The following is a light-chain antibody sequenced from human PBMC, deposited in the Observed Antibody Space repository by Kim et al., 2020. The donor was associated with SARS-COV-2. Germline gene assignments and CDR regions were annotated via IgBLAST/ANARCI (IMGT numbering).Light chain of an antibody. CDR3: QVWDRSSDHPYV. Sequence: SYELTQPPSVSVAPGKTASITCGGNNIGSKSVNWYQQKPGQAPVLVIYYDSDRPSGIPERFSGSNSGNTATLTISRAEAGDEADYYCQVWDRSSDHPYVF. CDR1: NIGSKS. V-gene: IGLV3-21*04. J-gene: IGLJ1*01. CDR2: YDS.